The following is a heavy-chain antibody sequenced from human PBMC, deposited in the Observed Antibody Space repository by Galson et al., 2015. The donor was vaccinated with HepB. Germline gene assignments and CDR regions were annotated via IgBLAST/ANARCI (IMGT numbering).Heavy chain of an antibody. Sequence: SLRLSCAASGFTVSSNYMSWVRQAPGKGLEWVSVIYSGGSTYYADSVKGRFTISRDNSKNTLYLQMNSLRAEDTAVYYCARDRVGGAPYYYYYMDVWGKGTMVTVSS. CDR1: GFTVSSNY. J-gene: IGHJ6*03. CDR2: IYSGGST. D-gene: IGHD3-16*01. V-gene: IGHV3-66*01. CDR3: ARDRVGGAPYYYYYMDV.